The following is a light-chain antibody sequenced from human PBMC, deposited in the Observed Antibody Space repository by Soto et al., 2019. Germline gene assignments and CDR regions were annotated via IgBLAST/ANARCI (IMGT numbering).Light chain of an antibody. CDR1: QTISSW. V-gene: IGKV1-5*03. CDR2: KTS. Sequence: DIQMTQSPSTLSASVGYRFTIACRASQTISSWVAWYQQKPGKAPRILIYKTSSLESGVPSRFSGSGSGTEFTLTISGLQPDDFASYYCQKYNSYPLTFGQGKRREIK. CDR3: QKYNSYPLT. J-gene: IGKJ5*01.